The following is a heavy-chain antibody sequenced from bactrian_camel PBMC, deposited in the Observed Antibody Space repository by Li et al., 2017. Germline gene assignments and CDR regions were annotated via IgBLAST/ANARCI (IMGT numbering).Heavy chain of an antibody. CDR2: VASDGRA. D-gene: IGHD1*01. Sequence: QVQLVESGGGSVQAGGSLGLSCAAPGYTYDNYCLAWYRQAPENQRQGVAGVASDGRAALADDVKGRFTISKDNGGNTFHLQMKSLKPGDTDVYYCGADLQLVAWLLRGPPASRISAQVPFCGNFEHWGQGTQVTVS. J-gene: IGHJ4*01. CDR1: GYTYDNYC. CDR3: GADLQLVAWLLRGPPASRISAQVPFCGNFEH. V-gene: IGHV3S53*01.